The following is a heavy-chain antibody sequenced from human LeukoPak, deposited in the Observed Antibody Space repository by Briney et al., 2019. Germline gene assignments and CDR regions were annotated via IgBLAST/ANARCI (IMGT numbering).Heavy chain of an antibody. Sequence: SETLSLTCTVSGGSISSYYWSWIRQPPGKGLEWIGYIYYSGSTNYNPSLKSRVTISVDTSKNQFSLKLSSVTAADTAMYYCARVGGYDSSGYAFDIWGQGTMVTVSS. V-gene: IGHV4-59*01. CDR2: IYYSGST. CDR3: ARVGGYDSSGYAFDI. CDR1: GGSISSYY. D-gene: IGHD3-22*01. J-gene: IGHJ3*02.